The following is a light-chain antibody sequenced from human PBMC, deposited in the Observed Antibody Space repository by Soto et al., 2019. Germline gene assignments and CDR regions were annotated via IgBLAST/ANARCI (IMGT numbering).Light chain of an antibody. CDR3: QQYYSSPWT. CDR1: QNLLYSSNSKNY. Sequence: DIVMTQSPDSLAVSLGERATINCKSSQNLLYSSNSKNYLAWYQQKPGQPPKLLIYWASTRESGVPDRFSGSGSGTDFTLTISSLQAEDVAVYYCQQYYSSPWTFGQGTKVEIK. CDR2: WAS. J-gene: IGKJ1*01. V-gene: IGKV4-1*01.